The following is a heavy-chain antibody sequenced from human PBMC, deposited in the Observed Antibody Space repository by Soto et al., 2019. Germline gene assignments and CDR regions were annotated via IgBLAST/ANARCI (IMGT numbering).Heavy chain of an antibody. CDR3: ARLPPAQRGGYSLIPFDY. J-gene: IGHJ4*02. V-gene: IGHV1-3*01. CDR1: GYTFTSYA. Sequence: GASVKVSCKGSGYTFTSYAMNWVRQAPGQRLEWMGWINAGNGNTKYSQNFQGRVTITRDTSASTVYMELSSLRSEDTAVYYCARLPPAQRGGYSLIPFDYWGQGTLVTVSS. D-gene: IGHD3-22*01. CDR2: INAGNGNT.